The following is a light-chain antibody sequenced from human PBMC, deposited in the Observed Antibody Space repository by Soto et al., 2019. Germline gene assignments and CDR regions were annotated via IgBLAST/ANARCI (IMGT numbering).Light chain of an antibody. J-gene: IGKJ1*01. CDR1: QSVSSSY. CDR3: QQYGSSPRT. V-gene: IGKV3-20*01. CDR2: GAS. Sequence: EIVLTQSPGTLSVSPGGGATLSCRASQSVSSSYLSCYQQTPGQAPRLLIYGASSRATGIPDRFSGSGSGTDFPLTISRLEPEDFAVYYCQQYGSSPRTFGQGTKVDIK.